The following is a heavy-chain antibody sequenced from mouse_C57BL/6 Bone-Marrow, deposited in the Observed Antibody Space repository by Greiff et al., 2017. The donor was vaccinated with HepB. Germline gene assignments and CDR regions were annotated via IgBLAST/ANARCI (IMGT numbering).Heavy chain of an antibody. Sequence: VKLMESGPGLVQPSQSLSITCTVSGFSLTSYGVHWVRQSPGKGLEWLGVIWRGGSTDYNAALMSRLSITKDNSKSQVFFKMNSLQADDTAIYYCAKNYYGSSLMDYWGQGTSVTVSS. CDR1: GFSLTSYG. CDR3: AKNYYGSSLMDY. J-gene: IGHJ4*01. V-gene: IGHV2-5*01. CDR2: IWRGGST. D-gene: IGHD1-1*01.